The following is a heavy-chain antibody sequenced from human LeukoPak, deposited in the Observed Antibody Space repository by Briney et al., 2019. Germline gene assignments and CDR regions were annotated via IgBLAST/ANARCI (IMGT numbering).Heavy chain of an antibody. V-gene: IGHV1-2*02. Sequence: GASVKVSCMASGYTFTGYYMHWVLQAPGQGLEWMVWIDPHRGCTNYAQKFQGRVTMTRDTSISTAYMELSRLRSDDTAVYYCARDGAYCGGDCYSDYWGQGTLVTVSS. D-gene: IGHD2-21*02. CDR2: IDPHRGCT. CDR1: GYTFTGYY. J-gene: IGHJ4*02. CDR3: ARDGAYCGGDCYSDY.